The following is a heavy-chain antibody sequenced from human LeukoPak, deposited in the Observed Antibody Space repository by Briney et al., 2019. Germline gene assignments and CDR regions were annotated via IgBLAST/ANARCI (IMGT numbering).Heavy chain of an antibody. Sequence: SETLSLTCVVSGGSISGSSWSWIRQPAGKGLEWIGRFLTTGSINYNPSLRSRVTLSVDTSKNQFSLRLTSVTAADTAVYYCARDDPWRAFDIWGQGTMVTVSS. CDR1: GGSISGSS. V-gene: IGHV4-4*07. J-gene: IGHJ3*02. CDR2: FLTTGSI. CDR3: ARDDPWRAFDI.